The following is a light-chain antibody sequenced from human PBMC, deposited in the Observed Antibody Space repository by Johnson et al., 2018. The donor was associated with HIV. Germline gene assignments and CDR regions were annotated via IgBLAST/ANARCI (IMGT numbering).Light chain of an antibody. CDR3: GTWDSRLNVYL. CDR1: SSNIGNNY. Sequence: QSVLTQPPSMSAAPGQKVTISCSTSSSNIGNNYVSWYQQLPGTAPKLLIYESTNRPSGIPDRFSGSKSGTSATLGISGLQTGDEADYYCGTWDSRLNVYLFGPGTKVTVL. CDR2: EST. V-gene: IGLV1-51*02. J-gene: IGLJ1*01.